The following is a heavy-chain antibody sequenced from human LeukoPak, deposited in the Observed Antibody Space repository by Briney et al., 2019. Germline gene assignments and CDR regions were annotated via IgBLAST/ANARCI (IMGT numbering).Heavy chain of an antibody. V-gene: IGHV1-18*01. CDR2: ISAYNGNT. Sequence: ASVKVSCKVSGYTLTELSMHWVRQAPGKGLEWMGWISAYNGNTNYAQKLQGRVTMTTDTSTSTAYMELRSLRSDDTAVYYCARDLTVVTINYYYYGMDVWGQGTTVTVSS. CDR3: ARDLTVVTINYYYYGMDV. J-gene: IGHJ6*02. CDR1: GYTLTELS. D-gene: IGHD2-15*01.